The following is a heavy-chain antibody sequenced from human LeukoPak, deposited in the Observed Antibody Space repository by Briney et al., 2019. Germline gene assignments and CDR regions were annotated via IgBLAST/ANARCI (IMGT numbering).Heavy chain of an antibody. CDR1: GFTFSSYA. J-gene: IGHJ4*02. CDR2: ISYDGSNK. V-gene: IGHV3-30*04. Sequence: GGSLRLSCAASGFTFSSYAMHWVRQAPGKGLEWVAVISYDGSNKYYADSVKGRFTISRDNSKNTLYLQMNSLRAGDTAVYYCARLNRAMVRGVPDYWGQGTLVTVSS. CDR3: ARLNRAMVRGVPDY. D-gene: IGHD3-10*01.